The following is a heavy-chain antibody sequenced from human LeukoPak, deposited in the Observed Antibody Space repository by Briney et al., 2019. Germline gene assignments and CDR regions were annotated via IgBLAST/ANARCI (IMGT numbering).Heavy chain of an antibody. CDR2: IYYSGST. Sequence: PSETLSLTCTVSGGSISSYCWSWIRQPPGKGLEWIGYIYYSGSTNYNPFLKSRVTMSVDTSKNQFSLRLNSVTAADTAVYFCARNALRGYIYGFDYWGQGGLVTVSS. V-gene: IGHV4-59*12. J-gene: IGHJ4*02. CDR3: ARNALRGYIYGFDY. CDR1: GGSISSYC. D-gene: IGHD5-18*01.